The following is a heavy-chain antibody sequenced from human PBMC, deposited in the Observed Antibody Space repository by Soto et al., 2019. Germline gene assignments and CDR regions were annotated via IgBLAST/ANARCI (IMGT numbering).Heavy chain of an antibody. J-gene: IGHJ5*02. CDR2: IYHSGST. Sequence: SETLSLTCAVSGGSVNSAGYSWSWIRQPPGKGLEWIGYIYHSGSTYYNPSLKSRVTIPLDRSNNHFSLKLSSVTAADTAVYYCARLRIATNNYKWFDPWGQGTLVTVSS. CDR3: ARLRIATNNYKWFDP. V-gene: IGHV4-30-2*01. D-gene: IGHD2-21*01. CDR1: GGSVNSAGYS.